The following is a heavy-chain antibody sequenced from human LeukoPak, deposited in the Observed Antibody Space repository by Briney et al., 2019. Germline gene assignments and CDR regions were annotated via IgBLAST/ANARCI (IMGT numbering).Heavy chain of an antibody. CDR1: GFTLSSYS. J-gene: IGHJ4*02. V-gene: IGHV3-48*01. Sequence: GGSLRLSCGASGFTLSSYSMSWVRAAPGEGLEWVSYISESSTSIYYADAVKGRFTISRDNANNSLYLQMNSLRAEDTAVYSSASRLDYWGKGTLVTVSS. CDR2: ISESSTSI. CDR3: ASRLDY.